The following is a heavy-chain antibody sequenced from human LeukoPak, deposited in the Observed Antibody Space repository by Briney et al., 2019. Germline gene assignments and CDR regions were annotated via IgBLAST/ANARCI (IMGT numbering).Heavy chain of an antibody. CDR3: ANLPLVRGVILAVVY. V-gene: IGHV3-30*02. CDR1: GFTFSSYG. J-gene: IGHJ4*02. Sequence: GGSLRLSCAASGFTFSSYGMHWVRQAPGKGLEWVAFIRYDGSDKYYADSVKGRFTISRDNSKNTLYLQMNSLRAEDTAVYYCANLPLVRGVILAVVYWGQGTLVTVSS. D-gene: IGHD3-10*01. CDR2: IRYDGSDK.